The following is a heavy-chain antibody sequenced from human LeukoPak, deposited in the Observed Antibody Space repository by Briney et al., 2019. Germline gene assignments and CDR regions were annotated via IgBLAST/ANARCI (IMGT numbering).Heavy chain of an antibody. V-gene: IGHV1-69*13. CDR2: IIPIFGTA. D-gene: IGHD6-13*01. CDR1: GGTFSSYA. Sequence: SVKVSCKASGGTFSSYAISWVRQAPGQGLEWMGGIIPIFGTANYAQKFQGRVTITADESTSTAYMELSSLRSEDTAVYYCARPGIAAAGTHAFDIWGQGTMVTVSS. CDR3: ARPGIAAAGTHAFDI. J-gene: IGHJ3*02.